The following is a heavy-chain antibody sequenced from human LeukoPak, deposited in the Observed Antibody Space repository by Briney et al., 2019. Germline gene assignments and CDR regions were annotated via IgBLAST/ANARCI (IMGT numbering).Heavy chain of an antibody. CDR3: TKDRDSYYYYGMDV. J-gene: IGHJ6*02. V-gene: IGHV3-9*01. CDR2: ISWKSGTI. Sequence: PGRSLRLSCAASGFTFDDYAMHWVRQAPGKGLEWVSGISWKSGTIGYADSVKGRFTISRDNAKNSLYLQMNSLRAEDTALYYCTKDRDSYYYYGMDVWGQGTTVTVSS. CDR1: GFTFDDYA.